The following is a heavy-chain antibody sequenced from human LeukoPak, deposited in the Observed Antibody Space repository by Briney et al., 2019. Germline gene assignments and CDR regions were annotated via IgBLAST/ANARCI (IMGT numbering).Heavy chain of an antibody. CDR2: ISYDGSNK. V-gene: IGHV3-30*18. J-gene: IGHJ6*02. CDR3: AKDLAVGATRVSYYYYGMDV. Sequence: PGGSLRLPCAASGFTFSSYGMHWVRQAPGKGLEWVAVISYDGSNKYYADSVKGRFTISRDNSKNTLYLQMNSLRAEDTAVYYCAKDLAVGATRVSYYYYGMDVWGQGTTVTVSS. CDR1: GFTFSSYG. D-gene: IGHD1-26*01.